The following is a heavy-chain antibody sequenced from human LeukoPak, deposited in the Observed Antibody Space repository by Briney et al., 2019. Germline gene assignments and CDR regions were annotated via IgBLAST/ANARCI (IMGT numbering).Heavy chain of an antibody. CDR1: GFTFEDYA. V-gene: IGHV3-9*03. J-gene: IGHJ3*02. CDR3: AKLSDDAFDI. D-gene: IGHD1-26*01. CDR2: ISWNSSSI. Sequence: PGGSLRLSCAASGFTFEDYAMHWVRQAPGKGLEWVSGISWNSSSIGYGDSVKGRFTISRDNAKNSLYLQMNSLRAEDMALYYCAKLSDDAFDIWGQGTMVTVSS.